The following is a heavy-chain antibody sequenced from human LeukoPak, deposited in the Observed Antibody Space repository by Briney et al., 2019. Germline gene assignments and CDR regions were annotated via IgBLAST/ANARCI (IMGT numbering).Heavy chain of an antibody. Sequence: GGSLRLSCAASGFTFSSYEMNWVRQAPGKGLEWVSYISSSGSTIYYADSVKGRFTISRDNAKNSLYLQMNSLRAEDTAVYYCARGDYYDSSVDYWGQGTLVTVSS. D-gene: IGHD3-22*01. J-gene: IGHJ4*02. CDR2: ISSSGSTI. CDR1: GFTFSSYE. CDR3: ARGDYYDSSVDY. V-gene: IGHV3-48*03.